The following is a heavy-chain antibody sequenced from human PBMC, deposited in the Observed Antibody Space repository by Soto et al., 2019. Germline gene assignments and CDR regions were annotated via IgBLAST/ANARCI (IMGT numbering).Heavy chain of an antibody. D-gene: IGHD2-15*01. CDR2: ISGSGGTT. CDR1: GFTFSTYA. J-gene: IGHJ5*01. Sequence: EVQLLESGGGLVQPGESLRLSCAASGFTFSTYAMSWVRQAPGKGLEWVSAISGSGGTTHYADSVTGRFTVSRDNSKNMLHLQMNSLRAEDTAVYYCAKWEYCSGGTCYGDSWGQGTLVTVSS. V-gene: IGHV3-23*01. CDR3: AKWEYCSGGTCYGDS.